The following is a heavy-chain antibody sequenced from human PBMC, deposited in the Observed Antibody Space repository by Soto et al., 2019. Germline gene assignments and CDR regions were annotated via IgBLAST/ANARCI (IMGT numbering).Heavy chain of an antibody. Sequence: QVQLQESGPGLVKPSGTLSLICDVSGGSIHSSYWWSWVRQPPGRRLEWIGEIFHLGGATHNPSFESRVTISVDKAKNQFYLKLTSVTAADSAIYFCARSFDYWGPGILVTVSS. CDR3: ARSFDY. CDR2: IFHLGGA. CDR1: GGSIHSSYW. J-gene: IGHJ4*02. V-gene: IGHV4-4*02.